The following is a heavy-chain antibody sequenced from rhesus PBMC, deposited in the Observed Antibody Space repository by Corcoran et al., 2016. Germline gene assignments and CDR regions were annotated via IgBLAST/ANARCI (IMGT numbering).Heavy chain of an antibody. Sequence: QVTLKESGPALVKPTQTLTLTCTFSGFSLTTSGMGVGWIRQPPGKALEWLANIYWDNDKFFSASVKSRLTISKDTSKNEVVLIMTNMDPADTATYFCARVHWYDYGSLFWGQGVLVSVSS. V-gene: IGHV2S1*01. CDR1: GFSLTTSGMG. J-gene: IGHJ4*01. D-gene: IGHD4-29*01. CDR2: IYWDNDK. CDR3: ARVHWYDYGSLF.